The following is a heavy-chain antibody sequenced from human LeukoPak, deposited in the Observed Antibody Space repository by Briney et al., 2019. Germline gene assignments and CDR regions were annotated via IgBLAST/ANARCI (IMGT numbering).Heavy chain of an antibody. CDR1: GFTFSRNA. CDR2: IAHHGSNK. V-gene: IGHV3-30*02. D-gene: IGHD2-8*02. Sequence: GGSLRLSCAASGFTFSRNAIHWVRQGPGKGLERVSYIAHHGSNKYYADSVKGRFTISRDNSKRTLYLQMNSLRADDTAVYYCAKDGSWSCTDWGQGTLVTVSS. CDR3: AKDGSWSCTD. J-gene: IGHJ4*02.